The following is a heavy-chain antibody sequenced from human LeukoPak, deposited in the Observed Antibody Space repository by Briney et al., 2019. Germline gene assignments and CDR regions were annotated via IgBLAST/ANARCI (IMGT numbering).Heavy chain of an antibody. CDR3: TRVDYGGAPRRDY. V-gene: IGHV3-49*03. CDR2: IRSKTYGGTT. CDR1: GFTFGDYG. Sequence: GGSLRLSCTASGFTFGDYGLSWFRQAPGQGLEWISFIRSKTYGGTTQYAASVKGRFNISRDDSKSIAYLQMNSLKTEDTVVYYCTRVDYGGAPRRDYWGQGTLVTVSS. J-gene: IGHJ4*02. D-gene: IGHD4-23*01.